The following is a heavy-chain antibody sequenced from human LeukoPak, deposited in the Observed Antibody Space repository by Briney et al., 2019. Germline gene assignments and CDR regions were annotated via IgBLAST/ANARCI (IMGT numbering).Heavy chain of an antibody. D-gene: IGHD6-19*01. CDR2: ITYSGST. Sequence: SETLSLTCTVSGGSISNYFWSWIRQPPGKGLEWIGFITYSGSTDHNPSLKSRVTISVDASKNQFSLKLTSVTAADTAVYYCVRHTTSGWYQVVHWGQGTLVTVSS. CDR1: GGSISNYF. V-gene: IGHV4-59*01. CDR3: VRHTTSGWYQVVH. J-gene: IGHJ4*02.